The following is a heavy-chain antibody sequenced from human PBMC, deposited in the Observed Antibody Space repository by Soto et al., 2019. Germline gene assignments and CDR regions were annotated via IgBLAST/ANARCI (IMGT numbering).Heavy chain of an antibody. D-gene: IGHD2-15*01. CDR3: AGDCSGGSCYPGMDV. Sequence: GGSLRLSCAASGFNFNSYTINWVRQAPGKRLEWLSSISSSGYIFSTDSVRGRFTISRDNAKNSVYLQINSLRAEDTAVYFCAGDCSGGSCYPGMDVWGQGTTVTVSS. J-gene: IGHJ6*02. V-gene: IGHV3-21*01. CDR1: GFNFNSYT. CDR2: ISSSGYI.